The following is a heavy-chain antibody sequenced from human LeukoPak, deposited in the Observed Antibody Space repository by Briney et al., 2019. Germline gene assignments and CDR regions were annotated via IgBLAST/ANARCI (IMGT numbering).Heavy chain of an antibody. CDR1: GGSISSSSYY. J-gene: IGHJ5*02. CDR3: ARVYYDFWSGYFGGYNWFDP. CDR2: IYYSGST. D-gene: IGHD3-3*01. Sequence: SETLSLTCTVSGGSISSSSYYWGWIRQPPGKGLEWIGSIYYSGSTYYNPSLKSRVTISVDTSKNQFSLKLSSVTAADTAVYYCARVYYDFWSGYFGGYNWFDPWGQGTLVTVSS. V-gene: IGHV4-39*07.